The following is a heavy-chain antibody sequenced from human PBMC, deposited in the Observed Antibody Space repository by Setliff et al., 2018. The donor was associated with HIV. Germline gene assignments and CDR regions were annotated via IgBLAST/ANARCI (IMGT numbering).Heavy chain of an antibody. Sequence: ASVKVSCKASGYTFTSYGISWVRQAPGQGLEWMGWISAYNGNTNYAQQLQGRVTLTTDTSTSTAYMELRSLRSDDTAVYFCAAVRYYYDSSGYPYYYYGMDVWGQGTTVTVSS. D-gene: IGHD3-22*01. J-gene: IGHJ6*02. V-gene: IGHV1-18*01. CDR2: ISAYNGNT. CDR3: AAVRYYYDSSGYPYYYYGMDV. CDR1: GYTFTSYG.